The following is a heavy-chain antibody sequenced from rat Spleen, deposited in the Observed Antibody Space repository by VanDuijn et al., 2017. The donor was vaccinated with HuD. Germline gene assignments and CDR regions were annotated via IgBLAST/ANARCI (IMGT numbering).Heavy chain of an antibody. CDR1: GFTFSSFP. D-gene: IGHD1-2*01. Sequence: EVQLVESGGGLVQPGRSLKLSCAASGFTFSSFPMAWVRQAPKKGLEWVASISSGGGGTYYPDSVKGRFTISRDNAKSTLYLQMDSLRSEDTATYYCERGLYSSYIYGVMDAWGQGTSVTVSS. V-gene: IGHV5-46*01. CDR2: ISSGGGGT. CDR3: ERGLYSSYIYGVMDA. J-gene: IGHJ4*01.